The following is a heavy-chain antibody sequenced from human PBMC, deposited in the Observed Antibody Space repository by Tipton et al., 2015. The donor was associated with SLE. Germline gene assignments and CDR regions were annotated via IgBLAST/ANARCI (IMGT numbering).Heavy chain of an antibody. CDR3: ARDGIAVAGDLYYYYGMDV. CDR2: ISSSSSYI. D-gene: IGHD6-19*01. J-gene: IGHJ6*02. Sequence: GSLRLSCAASGFTFSSYSMNWVRQAPGKGLEWVSSISSSSSYIYYADSVKGRFTISRDNAKNSLYLQMNSLRAEDTAVYYCARDGIAVAGDLYYYYGMDVWGQGTTVTVSS. V-gene: IGHV3-21*03. CDR1: GFTFSSYS.